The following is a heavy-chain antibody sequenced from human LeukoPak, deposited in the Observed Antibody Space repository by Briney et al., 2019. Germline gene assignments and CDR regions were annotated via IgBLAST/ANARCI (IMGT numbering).Heavy chain of an antibody. J-gene: IGHJ4*02. D-gene: IGHD3-10*01. V-gene: IGHV3-30-3*01. CDR1: GFTFSSYA. Sequence: PGGSLRLSCAASGFTFSSYAMHWVRQAPGKGLEWVAVISYDGSNKYYADSVKGRFTISRDNSKNTLYLQMNSLRAEDTAVYYCATLYGSGSFWGQGTLVTVSS. CDR2: ISYDGSNK. CDR3: ATLYGSGSF.